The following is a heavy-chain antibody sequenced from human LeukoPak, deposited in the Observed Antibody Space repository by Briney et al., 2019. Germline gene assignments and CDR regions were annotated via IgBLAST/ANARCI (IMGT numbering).Heavy chain of an antibody. V-gene: IGHV3-53*01. Sequence: PGGSLRLSCAASGFTVSSNYMSWVRQAPGKGLEWVSVIYSGGSTYYADSVKGRFTISRDNSKNTLYLQMNSLRAEDTAVYYCARDRLSGGYYFDYWGQGTLVTVSS. CDR3: ARDRLSGGYYFDY. D-gene: IGHD1-26*01. CDR1: GFTVSSNY. CDR2: IYSGGST. J-gene: IGHJ4*02.